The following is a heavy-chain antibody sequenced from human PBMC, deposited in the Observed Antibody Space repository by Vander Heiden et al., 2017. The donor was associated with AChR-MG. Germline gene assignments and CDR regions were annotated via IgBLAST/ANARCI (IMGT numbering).Heavy chain of an antibody. D-gene: IGHD2-8*01. J-gene: IGHJ3*02. CDR1: GFTFSSYA. CDR2: ISGSGGST. CDR3: AKLMAEDHAFDI. Sequence: EVKLLESGGGLVQPGGSLRLSCAASGFTFSSYAMSWVRKAPGKGLEWVSAISGSGGSTYYADSVKGRFTISRDNSKNTLYLQMNSLRAEDTAVYYCAKLMAEDHAFDIWGQGTMVTVSS. V-gene: IGHV3-23*01.